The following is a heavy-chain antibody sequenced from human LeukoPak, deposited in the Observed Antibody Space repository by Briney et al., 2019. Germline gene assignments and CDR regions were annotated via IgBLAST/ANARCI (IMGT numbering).Heavy chain of an antibody. CDR2: IKQRGST. V-gene: IGHV4-34*01. Sequence: SETLSLSCGVYGGPFSGYYWSWIRQPPGRGLEWVGEIKQRGSTNYNPSLKSRVTISVDTSKHQFSLKLSSVTAADTAVYYCARLIRFLSLRRNYYDSSGSGRYFDYWGQGTLVTVSS. D-gene: IGHD3-22*01. CDR1: GGPFSGYY. J-gene: IGHJ4*02. CDR3: ARLIRFLSLRRNYYDSSGSGRYFDY.